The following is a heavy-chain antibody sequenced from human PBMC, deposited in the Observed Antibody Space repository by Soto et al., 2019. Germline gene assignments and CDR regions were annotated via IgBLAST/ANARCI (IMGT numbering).Heavy chain of an antibody. CDR1: GFTFGDYA. Sequence: GGSLRLSCTASGFTFGDYAMSWFRQAPGKGLEWVGFIRSKAYGGTTEYAASVKGRFTISRDDSKSIAYLQMNSLKTEDTAVYYCTSPKGIKAPLPYAFDIWGQGTMVTVSS. J-gene: IGHJ3*02. CDR2: IRSKAYGGTT. CDR3: TSPKGIKAPLPYAFDI. V-gene: IGHV3-49*03. D-gene: IGHD3-10*01.